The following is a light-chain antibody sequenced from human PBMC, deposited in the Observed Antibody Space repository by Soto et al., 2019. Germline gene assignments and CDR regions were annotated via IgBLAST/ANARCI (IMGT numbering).Light chain of an antibody. J-gene: IGKJ5*01. CDR3: QQRNNWPLT. V-gene: IGKV3-11*01. CDR1: QSVSSY. Sequence: EIVLTQSPATLSLSPGERATLSCRASQSVSSYLAWYQQKPGQAPRLLIYDASNRATGIPARFSGSGSGTDFTLTISSLEPEDLAVYYCQQRNNWPLTFGQGTRLEIK. CDR2: DAS.